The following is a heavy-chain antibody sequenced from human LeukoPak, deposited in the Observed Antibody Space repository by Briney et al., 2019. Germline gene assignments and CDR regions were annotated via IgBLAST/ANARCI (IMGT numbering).Heavy chain of an antibody. D-gene: IGHD3-10*01. CDR1: GFTFNNYW. CDR3: ARDRYYGSGSYGY. CDR2: ISSSGSTI. J-gene: IGHJ4*02. Sequence: PGGSLRLSCVASGFTFNNYWMSWVRQAPGKGLEWVSYISSSGSTIYYADSVKGRFTISRDNAKNSLYLQMNSLRAEDTAVYYCARDRYYGSGSYGYWGQGTLVTVSS. V-gene: IGHV3-48*03.